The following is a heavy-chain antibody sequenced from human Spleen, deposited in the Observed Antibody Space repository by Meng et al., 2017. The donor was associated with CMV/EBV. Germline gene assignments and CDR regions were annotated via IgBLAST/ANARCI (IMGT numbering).Heavy chain of an antibody. CDR2: INSDGSST. D-gene: IGHD6-13*01. J-gene: IGHJ6*02. Sequence: GGSLRLSCAASGFTFSSYWMHWVRQAPGKGLVWVSRINSDGSSTNYADFVKGRFTISRDNAKNSLYLQMNSLRAEDTALYYCAKDRAAAGYYYGMDVWGQGTTVTVSS. CDR3: AKDRAAAGYYYGMDV. V-gene: IGHV3-74*01. CDR1: GFTFSSYW.